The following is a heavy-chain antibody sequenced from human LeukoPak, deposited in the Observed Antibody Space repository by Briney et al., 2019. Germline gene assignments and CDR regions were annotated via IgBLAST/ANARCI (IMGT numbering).Heavy chain of an antibody. J-gene: IGHJ4*02. CDR3: ARGPRILAAGSYFFDY. CDR2: INVNGGAM. D-gene: IGHD6-13*01. V-gene: IGHV3-11*01. CDR1: GFSFKDYY. Sequence: GGSLRLSCAASGFSFKDYYYSWLRQAPGKGLEWVSFINVNGGAMYYADFVKGRFTISRQNAQHSVYLEMKSLRDEDTAVYYCARGPRILAAGSYFFDYWGQGSLVTVSS.